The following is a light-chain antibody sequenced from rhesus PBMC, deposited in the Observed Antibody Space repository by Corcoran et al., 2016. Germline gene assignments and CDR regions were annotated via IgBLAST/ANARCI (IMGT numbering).Light chain of an antibody. V-gene: IGKV7-13*01. CDR2: QGS. CDR1: ESVSFLGRDL. CDR3: QQSKSSPYS. Sequence: DIVMTQFPASLAVSPGQRATITCRASESVSFLGRDLIHWYQQKPGQPPKLRNFQGSRRDTGVPARFRGRGSGTDFSLPINPVEAYNVADYYCQQSKSSPYSFDQGTKVEI. J-gene: IGKJ2*01.